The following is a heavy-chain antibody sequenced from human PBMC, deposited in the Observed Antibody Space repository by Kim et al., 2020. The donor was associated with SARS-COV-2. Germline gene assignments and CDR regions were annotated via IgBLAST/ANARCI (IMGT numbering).Heavy chain of an antibody. Sequence: DSGKGRFTNTRDNSKNTLYLQLNGLRAEETAVYYCARHYDSTGYWKYFDYWGQGTLVTVSS. V-gene: IGHV3-23*03. J-gene: IGHJ4*02. D-gene: IGHD3-22*01. CDR3: ARHYDSTGYWKYFDY.